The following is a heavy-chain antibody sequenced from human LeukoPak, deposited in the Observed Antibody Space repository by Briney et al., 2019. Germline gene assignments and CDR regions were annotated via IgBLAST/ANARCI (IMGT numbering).Heavy chain of an antibody. D-gene: IGHD3-16*01. CDR2: LYYGEST. J-gene: IGHJ4*02. V-gene: IGHV4-59*01. CDR1: GVSIYNYN. Sequence: SETLSLTCSVSGVSIYNYNWSWLPPPPGKGLEGCGYLYYGESTNYNPSLKSRVTISVDTAKNQFSLKLSSVTAADTAVYYCASGLAMAALLGDWGQGTLVTVSS. CDR3: ASGLAMAALLGD.